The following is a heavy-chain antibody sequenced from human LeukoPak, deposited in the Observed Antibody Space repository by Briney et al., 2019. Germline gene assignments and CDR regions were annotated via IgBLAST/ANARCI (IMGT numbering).Heavy chain of an antibody. CDR1: GGSFSGYY. CDR3: ARWKRFGELPPNDAFDI. V-gene: IGHV4-34*01. CDR2: INHSGST. J-gene: IGHJ3*02. D-gene: IGHD3-10*01. Sequence: TPSETLSLTCAVYGGSFSGYYWSWIRQPPGKGLEWIGEINHSGSTNYNPSLKSRVTISVDTSKNQFSLKLSSVTAADTAVYYCARWKRFGELPPNDAFDIWGQGTMVTVSS.